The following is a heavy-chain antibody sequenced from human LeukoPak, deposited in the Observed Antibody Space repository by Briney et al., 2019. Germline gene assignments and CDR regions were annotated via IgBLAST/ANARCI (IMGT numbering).Heavy chain of an antibody. CDR3: AILEFYGSGSYYAY. V-gene: IGHV1-69*04. Sequence: SVKVSRKASGGTFSSYAISWVRQAPGQGLEWMGRIIPILGIANYAQKFQGRVTITADKSTSTAYMELSSLRSEDTAVYYCAILEFYGSGSYYAYWGQGTLVTVSS. CDR1: GGTFSSYA. CDR2: IIPILGIA. J-gene: IGHJ4*02. D-gene: IGHD3-10*01.